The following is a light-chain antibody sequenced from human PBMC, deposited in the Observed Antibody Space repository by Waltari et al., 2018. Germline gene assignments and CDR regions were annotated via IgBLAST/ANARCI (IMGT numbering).Light chain of an antibody. CDR3: QQSYSTPQT. J-gene: IGKJ1*01. CDR1: QSISSY. V-gene: IGKV1-39*01. Sequence: LSASVGDRVTITCRASQSISSYLNWYQQKPGKAPKLLIYAASSLQSGVPSRFSGSGSGTDFTLTISSLQPEDFATYYCQQSYSTPQTFGQGTKVEIK. CDR2: AAS.